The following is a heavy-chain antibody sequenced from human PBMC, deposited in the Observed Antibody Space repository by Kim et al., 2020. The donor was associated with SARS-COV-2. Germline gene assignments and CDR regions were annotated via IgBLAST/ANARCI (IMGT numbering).Heavy chain of an antibody. D-gene: IGHD3-10*01. CDR3: AGVPYGAVYGMDV. J-gene: IGHJ6*02. Sequence: YAQMLQERVIMTTDSSTNTVYMELRNVRSDDTAVYFCAGVPYGAVYGMDVWGQGTLVTVSS. V-gene: IGHV1-18*01.